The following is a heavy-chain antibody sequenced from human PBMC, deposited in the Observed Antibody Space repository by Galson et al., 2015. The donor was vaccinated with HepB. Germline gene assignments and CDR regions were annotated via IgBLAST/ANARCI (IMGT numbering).Heavy chain of an antibody. V-gene: IGHV1-58*01. J-gene: IGHJ4*02. CDR2: IVVGSGNT. Sequence: SVKVSCKASGFTFTSSAVQWVRQARGQRLEWIGWIVVGSGNTNYAQKFQERVTITRDMSTSTAYMELSSLRSKDTAVYYCAADTSYSSSYYFDYWGQGTLVTVSS. CDR1: GFTFTSSA. CDR3: AADTSYSSSYYFDY. D-gene: IGHD6-6*01.